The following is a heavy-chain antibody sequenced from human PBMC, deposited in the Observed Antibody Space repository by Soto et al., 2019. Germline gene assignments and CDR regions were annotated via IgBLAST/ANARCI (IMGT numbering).Heavy chain of an antibody. D-gene: IGHD2-15*01. J-gene: IGHJ6*03. CDR2: IYYSGST. Sequence: SETLSLTCTVSGGSISSYYWSWIRQPPGKGLEWIGYIYYSGSTNYNPSLKSRVTISVDTSKNQFSLKLSSVTAADTAVYYCAREVVAATPSYMDVWGKGTTVTVSS. CDR1: GGSISSYY. CDR3: AREVVAATPSYMDV. V-gene: IGHV4-59*01.